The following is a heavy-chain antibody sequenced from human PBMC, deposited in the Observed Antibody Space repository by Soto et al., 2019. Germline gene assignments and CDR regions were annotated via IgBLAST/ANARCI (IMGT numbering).Heavy chain of an antibody. D-gene: IGHD2-2*01. V-gene: IGHV1-18*04. Sequence: ASVKVSCKASGYTSADFGISWVRQAPGQGLEWMGWVSGNNGASNPAPKVQGRITMTLDTSTGVSYMALRSLRSDDTAIYYCVRDQKYFRVNGNWFDSWGQGTLVTISS. CDR2: VSGNNGAS. CDR1: GYTSADFG. CDR3: VRDQKYFRVNGNWFDS. J-gene: IGHJ5*01.